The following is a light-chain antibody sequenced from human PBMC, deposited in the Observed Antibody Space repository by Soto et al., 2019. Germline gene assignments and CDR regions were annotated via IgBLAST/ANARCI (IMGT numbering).Light chain of an antibody. CDR2: DVS. Sequence: QSALTQPASVSGSPGQSITISCTGTSSDLGGYNYVSWYQQHPGKAPQLMIFDVSSRPSGVSNRFSGSKSGNTASLTISGLQPEDEADYYCSSYTSGSILVFGTGTKLTVL. J-gene: IGLJ1*01. CDR3: SSYTSGSILV. V-gene: IGLV2-14*01. CDR1: SSDLGGYNY.